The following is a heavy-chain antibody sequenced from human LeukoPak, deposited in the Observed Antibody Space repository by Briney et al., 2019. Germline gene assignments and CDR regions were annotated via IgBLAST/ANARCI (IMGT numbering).Heavy chain of an antibody. D-gene: IGHD1-7*01. J-gene: IGHJ4*02. CDR2: IYYSGST. V-gene: IGHV4-59*08. CDR3: ARHGVTGTTSMFSFDY. CDR1: GGSFSGYY. Sequence: PSETLSLTCAVYGGSFSGYYWSWIRQPPGKGLEWIGYIYYSGSTNYNPSLKSRVTISVDTSKNQFSLKLSSVTAADTAVYYCARHGVTGTTSMFSFDYWGQGTLVTVSS.